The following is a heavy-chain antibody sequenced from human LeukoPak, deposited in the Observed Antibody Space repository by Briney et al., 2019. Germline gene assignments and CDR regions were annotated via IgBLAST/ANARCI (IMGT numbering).Heavy chain of an antibody. Sequence: GGSLGLSCAASGFTFSSYSMNWVRQAPGKGLEWVSSISSSSSYIYYADSVKGRFTISRDNAKSSLYLQMNSLRAEDTAVYYCASTHYDSSGYSDYWGQGTLVTVSS. D-gene: IGHD3-22*01. J-gene: IGHJ4*02. CDR3: ASTHYDSSGYSDY. CDR2: ISSSSSYI. CDR1: GFTFSSYS. V-gene: IGHV3-21*01.